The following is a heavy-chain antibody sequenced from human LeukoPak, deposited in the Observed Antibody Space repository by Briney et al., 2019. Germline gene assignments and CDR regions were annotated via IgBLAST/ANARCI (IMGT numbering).Heavy chain of an antibody. D-gene: IGHD3-16*01. CDR3: ARVYDHYYYYMDV. J-gene: IGHJ6*03. Sequence: ASVKVSCKASGGTFSSYGISWVRQAPGQGLEWMGWISAYNGITNSALKLQGRLTMTTDPSTSTAYMELRSLRSDDTAVYYCARVYDHYYYYMDVWGKGTTVTISS. CDR2: ISAYNGIT. CDR1: GGTFSSYG. V-gene: IGHV1-18*01.